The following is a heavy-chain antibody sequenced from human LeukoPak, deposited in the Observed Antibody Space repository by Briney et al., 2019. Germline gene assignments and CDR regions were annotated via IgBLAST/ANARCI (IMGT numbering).Heavy chain of an antibody. Sequence: SGGSLRLSCAAPGFTFSSYSMNWVRQAPGKGLEWVSSISSSSGYIYYADSVKGRFTISRDNAKNSLYLQMNSLRAEDTAVYYCARAPTAVANWFDPWGQGTLVTVSS. CDR3: ARAPTAVANWFDP. J-gene: IGHJ5*02. CDR2: ISSSSGYI. V-gene: IGHV3-21*01. CDR1: GFTFSSYS. D-gene: IGHD6-19*01.